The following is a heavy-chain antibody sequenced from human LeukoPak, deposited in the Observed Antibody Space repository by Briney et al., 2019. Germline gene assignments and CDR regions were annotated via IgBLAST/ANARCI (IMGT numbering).Heavy chain of an antibody. V-gene: IGHV3-7*01. CDR2: IHEDGSAT. CDR1: GFTFTAYA. D-gene: IGHD3-16*01. Sequence: GGSLRLSCAASGFTFTAYAMSWFRQTPGKGLEWVANIHEDGSATNYVDSVKGRFTISRDNARNSVYLQLNSLRAEDTALYYCARGRGWVDHWGQGTLVTVSS. J-gene: IGHJ4*02. CDR3: ARGRGWVDH.